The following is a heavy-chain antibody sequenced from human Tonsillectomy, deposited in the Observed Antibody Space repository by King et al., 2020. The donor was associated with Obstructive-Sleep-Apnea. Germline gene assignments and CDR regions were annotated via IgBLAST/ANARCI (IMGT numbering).Heavy chain of an antibody. CDR3: ARAVDCSSTNCYAPLRVFGAFAPDY. CDR2: LNSDGSSP. D-gene: IGHD2-2*01. V-gene: IGHV3-74*01. J-gene: IGHJ4*02. Sequence: VQLVESGGGLVQPGGSLRLSCAASGFTFSSYWMHWVRQGIGKERVWVSSLNSDGSSPSYADSVKGRFTISRDNAKNTLDLQMNSLRDEDTAVYYCARAVDCSSTNCYAPLRVFGAFAPDYWGQGTLVTVSS. CDR1: GFTFSSYW.